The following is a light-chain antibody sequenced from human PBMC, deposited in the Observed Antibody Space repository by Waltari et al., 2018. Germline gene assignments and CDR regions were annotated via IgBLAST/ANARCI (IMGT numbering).Light chain of an antibody. V-gene: IGKV1-9*01. CDR1: QGISSY. CDR3: QQLNSYPIT. CDR2: AAS. Sequence: IQLTQSPSSLSASVAAIVTITCRASQGISSYLAWYQQKPGKAPKLLFYAASTLQSGVPSRFSGSGSGTDFTLTISSLQPEDFATYYCQQLNSYPITFGQGTRLEIK. J-gene: IGKJ5*01.